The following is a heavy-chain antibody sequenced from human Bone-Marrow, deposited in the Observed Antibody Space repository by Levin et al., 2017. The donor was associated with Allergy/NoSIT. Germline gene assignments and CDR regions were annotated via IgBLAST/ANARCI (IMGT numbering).Heavy chain of an antibody. CDR2: IWYDGSNK. Sequence: PGGSLRLSCAASGFTFSNYGMHWVRQAPGKGLEWVAVIWYDGSNKFCADSVKGRFTISRDNSKNTLYLQMNSLRVEDTAVYYCARDSGSTWYGPPDYWGQGTLVTVSS. CDR3: ARDSGSTWYGPPDY. J-gene: IGHJ4*02. V-gene: IGHV3-33*01. D-gene: IGHD6-13*01. CDR1: GFTFSNYG.